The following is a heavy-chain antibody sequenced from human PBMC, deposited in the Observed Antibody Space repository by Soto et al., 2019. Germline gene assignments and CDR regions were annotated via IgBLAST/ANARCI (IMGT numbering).Heavy chain of an antibody. D-gene: IGHD3-9*01. CDR3: ARGVLRYFDWSFDY. V-gene: IGHV1-69*13. CDR1: GGTFSSYA. Sequence: SVKVSCKASGGTFSSYAISWVRQAPGQGLEWMGGIIPIFGTANYAQKFQGRVTITADESTSTAYMELSSLRSEDTAVYYCARGVLRYFDWSFDYWGQGTLVTVSS. CDR2: IIPIFGTA. J-gene: IGHJ4*02.